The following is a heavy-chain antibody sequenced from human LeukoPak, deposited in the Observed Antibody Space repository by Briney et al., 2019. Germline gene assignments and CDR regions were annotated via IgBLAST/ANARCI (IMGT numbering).Heavy chain of an antibody. Sequence: GGSLSLSCAASGFTFSNYWMSWVRQAPGKGLEWVANIKEDGSEKYYVDSVKGRFTISRDNARNTLYLQMNSLRAEDTAVYYCASGRQLGYWGQGTLVTVSS. CDR2: IKEDGSEK. CDR1: GFTFSNYW. J-gene: IGHJ4*02. D-gene: IGHD6-13*01. CDR3: ASGRQLGY. V-gene: IGHV3-7*01.